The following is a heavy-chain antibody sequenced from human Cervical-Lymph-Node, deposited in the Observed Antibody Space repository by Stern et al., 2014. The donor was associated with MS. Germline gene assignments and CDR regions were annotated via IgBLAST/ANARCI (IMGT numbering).Heavy chain of an antibody. CDR3: TKTTVTTRPFEY. Sequence: QLVESGGGLVQPGRSLRLSCAASGFTVNDYSMHWVQQAPGKGLEWVSGISWDGGSTEYAASVKGRFAISRDNARNSLFLHMNSLRPEDTAFYYCTKTTVTTRPFEYWGQGILVTVSS. CDR1: GFTVNDYS. CDR2: ISWDGGST. D-gene: IGHD4-17*01. J-gene: IGHJ4*02. V-gene: IGHV3-9*01.